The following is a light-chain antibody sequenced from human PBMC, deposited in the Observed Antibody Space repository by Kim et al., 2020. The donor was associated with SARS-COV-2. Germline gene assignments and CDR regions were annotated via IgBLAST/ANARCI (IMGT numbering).Light chain of an antibody. V-gene: IGKV3D-20*01. J-gene: IGKJ1*01. CDR1: HSVCRSS. CDR3: QKYGSAPRT. Sequence: SPGERAPPSRGARHSVCRSSLAWDQQRPGAAPRLLIYSVSSRGTGIPDRFRGSGSGTDFTLTISRVGREDFAVYYCQKYGSAPRTFGQRATV. CDR2: SVS.